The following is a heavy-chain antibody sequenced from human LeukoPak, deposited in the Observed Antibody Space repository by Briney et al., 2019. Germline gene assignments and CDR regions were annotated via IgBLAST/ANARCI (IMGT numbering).Heavy chain of an antibody. CDR1: GFTFSSYS. Sequence: PGGSLRLSCAASGFTFSSYSMNWVRQAPGKGLEWVSYISSSSSTIYYADSVKGRFTISRDNAKNSLYLQMNSLRAEDTAVYYCARENSTFDFDYWGQGTLVTVSS. CDR2: ISSSSSTI. CDR3: ARENSTFDFDY. J-gene: IGHJ4*02. V-gene: IGHV3-48*01. D-gene: IGHD1-1*01.